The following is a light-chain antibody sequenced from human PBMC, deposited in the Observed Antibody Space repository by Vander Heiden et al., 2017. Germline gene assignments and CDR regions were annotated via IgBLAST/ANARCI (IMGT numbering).Light chain of an antibody. CDR1: NRYIGGYNS. Sequence: QSALTQPASVSGSPGQSIPLSCTGTNRYIGGYNSVSWYQQPPGKAPTLMIYDVSNRPPGVSNRFSGSKSGNTASLTISGLQAEDEADYYCGSYTSINTRVFGGGTKLTVL. V-gene: IGLV2-14*03. CDR3: GSYTSINTRV. CDR2: DVS. J-gene: IGLJ3*02.